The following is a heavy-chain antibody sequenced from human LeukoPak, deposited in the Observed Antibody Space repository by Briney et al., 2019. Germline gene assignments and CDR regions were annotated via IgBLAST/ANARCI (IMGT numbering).Heavy chain of an antibody. Sequence: EASVKVSCKASGYTFTSYGVSWVRQAPGQGLEWMGWISAYNGNTNYAQKLQGRVTMTTDTSTSTAYMELRSLRSDDTAVYYCARWVTTPSKAGQQGDYWGQGTLVTVSS. CDR1: GYTFTSYG. CDR3: ARWVTTPSKAGQQGDY. V-gene: IGHV1-18*01. CDR2: ISAYNGNT. J-gene: IGHJ4*02. D-gene: IGHD3-22*01.